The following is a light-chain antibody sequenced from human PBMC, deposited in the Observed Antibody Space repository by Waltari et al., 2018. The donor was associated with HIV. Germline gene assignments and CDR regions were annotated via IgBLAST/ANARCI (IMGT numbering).Light chain of an antibody. CDR3: QQTNSYLEVT. J-gene: IGKJ3*01. CDR1: QGVSSS. Sequence: IQMTQSPSSVSASVGDTVTITCRPVQGVSSSLAWYQQKPGKAPTLLIYGASTLQSGVPSRFSGRRSGSDFTLTISSLQPDDSATYYCQQTNSYLEVTFGPGTRLNIK. CDR2: GAS. V-gene: IGKV1-12*01.